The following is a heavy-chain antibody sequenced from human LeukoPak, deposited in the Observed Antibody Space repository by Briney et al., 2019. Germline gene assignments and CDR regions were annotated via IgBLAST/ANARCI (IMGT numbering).Heavy chain of an antibody. CDR2: FYTSGST. Sequence: SETLSLTCTVSGGSISSYYWSWIRQPAGKGLEWIGRFYTSGSTNYNPSLKSRVTMSVDTSKNQFSLKLSSVTAADTAVYYCARDYYDSSGYHDAFDIWGQGTMVTVSS. V-gene: IGHV4-4*07. CDR3: ARDYYDSSGYHDAFDI. CDR1: GGSISSYY. D-gene: IGHD3-22*01. J-gene: IGHJ3*02.